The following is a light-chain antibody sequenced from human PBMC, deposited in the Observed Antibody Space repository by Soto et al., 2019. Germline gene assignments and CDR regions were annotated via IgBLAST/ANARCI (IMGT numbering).Light chain of an antibody. CDR1: QAISGC. J-gene: IGKJ1*01. V-gene: IGKV1-12*01. Sequence: DIHMTQSASSVSASVGDRVTITCRASQAISGCLAWYQHKQGKAPKFLIYATSTLQSGVPSRYSGSGSGTDFNLTINGLQPEDFATYYCQQAYSFPWTFGQGTKVDIK. CDR2: ATS. CDR3: QQAYSFPWT.